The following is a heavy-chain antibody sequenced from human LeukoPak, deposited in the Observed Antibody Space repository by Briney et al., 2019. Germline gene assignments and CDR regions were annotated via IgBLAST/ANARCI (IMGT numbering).Heavy chain of an antibody. CDR3: ARDLHPRLTGYFDY. CDR2: IYSGGST. V-gene: IGHV3-53*01. CDR1: GFTVSSYY. J-gene: IGHJ4*02. Sequence: PGGSLRLSCVASGFTVSSYYVSWVRQAPGKGLEWVSVIYSGGSTYYADSVEGRFTVSRDNSKNTLYLEMRSLRAEDTAVYYCARDLHPRLTGYFDYWGQGTLVTGPS. D-gene: IGHD3-16*01.